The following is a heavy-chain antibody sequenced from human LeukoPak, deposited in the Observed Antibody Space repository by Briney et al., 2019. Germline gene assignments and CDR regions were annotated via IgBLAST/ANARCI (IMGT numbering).Heavy chain of an antibody. J-gene: IGHJ4*02. V-gene: IGHV1-58*01. CDR3: AADRAGSYLRFVY. CDR2: IVVGSGNT. D-gene: IGHD3-10*01. Sequence: VASVKLSCKASGFTFTSSVVQWVRQARGQRLEWIGWIVVGSGNTNYAQKFQERVTITRDMSTSTAYMELSSLRFEDTAVYYCAADRAGSYLRFVYWGQGTPVTVSS. CDR1: GFTFTSSV.